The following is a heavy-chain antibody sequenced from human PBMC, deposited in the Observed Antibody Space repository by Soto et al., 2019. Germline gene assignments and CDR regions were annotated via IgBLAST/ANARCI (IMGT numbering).Heavy chain of an antibody. CDR1: GDSVSSNSAA. D-gene: IGHD5-12*01. CDR2: TYYRSKWYN. J-gene: IGHJ4*02. Sequence: SQTLSLTCAISGDSVSSNSAAWNWIRQSPSRGLEWLGRTYYRSKWYNDYELSVKSRITINPDTSKNQFSLKLNSVTPEDTAAYYCARDPLLKVASPPEYFFDYWGQGTLVTVSS. CDR3: ARDPLLKVASPPEYFFDY. V-gene: IGHV6-1*01.